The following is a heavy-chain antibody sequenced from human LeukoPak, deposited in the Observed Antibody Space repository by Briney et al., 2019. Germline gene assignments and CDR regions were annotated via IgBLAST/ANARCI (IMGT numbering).Heavy chain of an antibody. J-gene: IGHJ3*02. CDR2: IYHSGST. CDR3: ARDRYYDSSGYYYGPDAFDI. V-gene: IGHV4-38-2*02. Sequence: SETLSLTCTVSGGSIYSYYWSWIRQPPGKGLEWIGSIYHSGSTYYNPSLKSRVTISVDTSKNQFSLKLSSVTAADTAVYYCARDRYYDSSGYYYGPDAFDIWGQGTMVTVSS. CDR1: GGSIYSYY. D-gene: IGHD3-22*01.